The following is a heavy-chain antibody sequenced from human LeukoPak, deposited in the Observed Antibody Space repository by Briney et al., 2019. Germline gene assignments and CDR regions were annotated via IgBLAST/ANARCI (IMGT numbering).Heavy chain of an antibody. CDR2: IYTSGST. CDR1: GGSISSGSYC. D-gene: IGHD6-13*01. J-gene: IGHJ4*02. CDR3: ASSDSSSWSHYFDY. V-gene: IGHV4-61*02. Sequence: PSETLSLTCTVSGGSISSGSYCWSWIRQPAGKGLAWIGRIYTSGSTNYNPSLKSRVTISVDTSKNQFSLKLSSVTAADTAVYYCASSDSSSWSHYFDYWGQGTLVTVSS.